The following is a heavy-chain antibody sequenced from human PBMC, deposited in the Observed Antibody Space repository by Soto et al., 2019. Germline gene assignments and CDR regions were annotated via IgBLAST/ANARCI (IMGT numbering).Heavy chain of an antibody. Sequence: ASVKVSCKASGGTFSSYAISWVRQAPGQGLEWMGGIIPIFGTANYAQKFQGRVTITADESTSTAYMELSSLRSEDTAVYYCASGSGSYYNDWFDPWGQGTPVTVSS. CDR1: GGTFSSYA. V-gene: IGHV1-69*13. CDR2: IIPIFGTA. CDR3: ASGSGSYYNDWFDP. D-gene: IGHD3-10*01. J-gene: IGHJ5*02.